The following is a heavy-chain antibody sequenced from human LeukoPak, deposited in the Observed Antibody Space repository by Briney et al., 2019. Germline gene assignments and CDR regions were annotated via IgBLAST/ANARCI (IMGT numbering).Heavy chain of an antibody. CDR3: ARAVAGTEEPFDI. D-gene: IGHD6-19*01. J-gene: IGHJ3*02. CDR1: GFTFSSYG. CDR2: ISYDGSNK. V-gene: IGHV3-30*19. Sequence: GGSLRLSCAASGFTFSSYGMHWVRQAPGKGLEWVAVISYDGSNKYYADSVKGRFTISRDNSKNTLYLQMNSLRAEDTAVYYCARAVAGTEEPFDIWGQGTMVTVSS.